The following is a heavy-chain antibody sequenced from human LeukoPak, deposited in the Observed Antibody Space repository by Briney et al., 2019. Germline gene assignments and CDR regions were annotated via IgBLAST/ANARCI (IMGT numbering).Heavy chain of an antibody. D-gene: IGHD6-19*01. CDR3: ARMLAVRYGMDV. CDR1: GGSFSDYY. J-gene: IGHJ6*02. Sequence: PSETLSLTCAVYGGSFSDYYWSWIRQPPGKGLEWIGYIYYSGSTNYNPSLKSRVTISVDTSKNQFSLKLSSVTAADTAVYYCARMLAVRYGMDVWGQGTTVTVSS. CDR2: IYYSGST. V-gene: IGHV4-59*01.